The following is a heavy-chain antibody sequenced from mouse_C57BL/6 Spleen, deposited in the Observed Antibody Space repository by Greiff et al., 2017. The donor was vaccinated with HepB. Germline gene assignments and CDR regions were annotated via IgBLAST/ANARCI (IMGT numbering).Heavy chain of an antibody. CDR1: GYAFSSYW. Sequence: VQLQQSGAELVKPGASVKISCKASGYAFSSYWMNWVKQRPGKGLEWIGQIYTGDGDTNYNGKFKGKATLTADKSSSTAYMQLSSLTSDDSAVYFYTRRGSSYVDVWGTGTTVTVSS. CDR3: TRRGSSYVDV. CDR2: IYTGDGDT. V-gene: IGHV1-80*01. J-gene: IGHJ1*03. D-gene: IGHD1-1*01.